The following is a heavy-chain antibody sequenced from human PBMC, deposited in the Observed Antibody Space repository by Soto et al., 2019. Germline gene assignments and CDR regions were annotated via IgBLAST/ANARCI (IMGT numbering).Heavy chain of an antibody. V-gene: IGHV3-48*03. J-gene: IGHJ4*02. Sequence: GWSLRLSCASSVFTFISYEMNWVRQAPGKGLEWVSYISSSGSTIYYADSVKGRFTISRDNAKNSLYLQMNSLRAEDTAVYYCASGPSGSYYINPFDYWGQGTLVTVSS. CDR2: ISSSGSTI. CDR3: ASGPSGSYYINPFDY. CDR1: VFTFISYE. D-gene: IGHD1-26*01.